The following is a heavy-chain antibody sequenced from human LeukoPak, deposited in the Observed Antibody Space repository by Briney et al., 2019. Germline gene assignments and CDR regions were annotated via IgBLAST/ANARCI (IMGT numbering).Heavy chain of an antibody. V-gene: IGHV4-39*07. D-gene: IGHD1-26*01. Sequence: PSETLSLTCTVSGGSISSSSYYWGWIRQPPGKGLEWIGSIYYSGSTYYNPSLKSRVTISVDTSKNQFSLKLSSVTAADTAVYYCAREVRSYLFWGQGTLVTVSS. CDR2: IYYSGST. CDR1: GGSISSSSYY. CDR3: AREVRSYLF. J-gene: IGHJ4*02.